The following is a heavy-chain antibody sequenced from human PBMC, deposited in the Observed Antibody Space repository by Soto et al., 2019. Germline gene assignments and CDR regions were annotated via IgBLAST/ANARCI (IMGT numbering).Heavy chain of an antibody. CDR3: AKSAFLYDYIWGSYRLDYYYYMDV. Sequence: GGALRPSRATPGFTLSGYSLSLGPPAPGEGAEWGSAISGSGGSTYYADSVKGRFTISRDNSKNTLYLQMNSLRAEDTAVYYCAKSAFLYDYIWGSYRLDYYYYMDVWGKGTTVTVSS. J-gene: IGHJ6*03. V-gene: IGHV3-23*01. CDR1: GFTLSGYS. D-gene: IGHD3-16*02. CDR2: ISGSGGST.